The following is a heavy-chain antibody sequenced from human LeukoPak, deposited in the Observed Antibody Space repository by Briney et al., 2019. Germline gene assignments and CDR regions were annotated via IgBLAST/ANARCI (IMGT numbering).Heavy chain of an antibody. CDR2: TNTAGNTI. V-gene: IGHV3-48*04. CDR1: GFTFSDYS. J-gene: IGHJ3*02. D-gene: IGHD3-22*01. CDR3: ARATYDSSAVDAFDI. Sequence: QSGGSLRLSCAASGFTFSDYSMNWVRQAPGKGLEWVAYTNTAGNTIYYADSMKGRFTISRDNAKNSLYLQMNTLRAEDTAVYYCARATYDSSAVDAFDIWGQGTMVTVSP.